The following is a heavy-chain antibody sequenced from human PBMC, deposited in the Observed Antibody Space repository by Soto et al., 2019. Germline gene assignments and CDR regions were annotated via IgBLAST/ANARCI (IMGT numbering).Heavy chain of an antibody. D-gene: IGHD3-22*01. J-gene: IGHJ4*02. CDR3: ARSHYYDSSGYYFDY. V-gene: IGHV4-31*03. CDR2: IYYSGST. Sequence: SETLSLTCTVSGGSISSGGYYWSWIRQHPGKGLEWIGYIYYSGSTYYNPSLKSRVTISVDTSKNQFSLKLSSVTAADTAVYYCARSHYYDSSGYYFDYWGQGTLVTVSS. CDR1: GGSISSGGYY.